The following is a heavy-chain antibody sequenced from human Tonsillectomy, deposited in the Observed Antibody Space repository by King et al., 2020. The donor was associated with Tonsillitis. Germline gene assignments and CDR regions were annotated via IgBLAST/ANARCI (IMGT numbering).Heavy chain of an antibody. CDR3: ARDSGYSISSPFDY. CDR1: GGSISSGNW. V-gene: IGHV4-4*02. J-gene: IGHJ4*02. Sequence: QLQESGPGLVKPSGTLSLTCAVSGGSISSGNWWSWVRQPPGKGLEWIGEINHSGGTNYNPSLKSRVTISVDKSKNQFSLKLTSVTAADTAVYYCARDSGYSISSPFDYWGQGTLVTVSS. D-gene: IGHD6-6*01. CDR2: INHSGGT.